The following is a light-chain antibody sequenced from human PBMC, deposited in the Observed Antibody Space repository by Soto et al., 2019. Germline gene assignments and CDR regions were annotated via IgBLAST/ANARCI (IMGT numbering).Light chain of an antibody. CDR3: QQYGSSPIT. Sequence: EVVLTQSPATLSLSPWELATLSCRASQSIGNYLAWYQQKPGQAPRLLIYDTSSRATGVPDRYSASGSGTDFTLTISRLEPEDFAVYYCQQYGSSPITFGQGTRLEIK. J-gene: IGKJ5*01. CDR2: DTS. V-gene: IGKV3-20*01. CDR1: QSIGNY.